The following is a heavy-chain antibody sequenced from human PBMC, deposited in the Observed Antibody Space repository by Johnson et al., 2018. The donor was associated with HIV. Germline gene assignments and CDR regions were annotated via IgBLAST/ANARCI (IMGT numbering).Heavy chain of an antibody. CDR3: VRDDYAFHI. CDR2: IRYDGSSR. D-gene: IGHD2-21*02. J-gene: IGHJ3*02. V-gene: IGHV3-30*02. Sequence: QLVESGGGVVQPGGSLRLSCAASGFTFSSYGMHWVRQAPVKGLEWVAFIRYDGSSRYYANSVKGRFTISRDNSKSTLYLQMNSLRPEDTAVYYCVRDDYAFHIWGQGTMVTVSS. CDR1: GFTFSSYG.